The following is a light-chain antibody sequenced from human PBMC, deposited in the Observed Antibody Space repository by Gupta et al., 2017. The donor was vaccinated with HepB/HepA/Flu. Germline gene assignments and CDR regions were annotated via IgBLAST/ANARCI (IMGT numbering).Light chain of an antibody. J-gene: IGLJ3*02. V-gene: IGLV2-14*03. Sequence: QSALTQPASVSGSPGQSITIPFTGTSSHLGAYNYVSWYQQPPGKAPKLMIYDVSDRPSGVSNRFSGSKSGNTASLTISGLQAEDEADYYCSSDTSSSRWVFGGGTKLTVL. CDR3: SSDTSSSRWV. CDR1: SSHLGAYNY. CDR2: DVS.